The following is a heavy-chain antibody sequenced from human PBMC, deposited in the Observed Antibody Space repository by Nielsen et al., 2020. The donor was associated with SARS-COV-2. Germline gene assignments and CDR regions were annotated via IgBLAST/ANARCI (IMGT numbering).Heavy chain of an antibody. CDR3: ARDLGYCSGGSCYFYYYYYGMDV. CDR2: IWYDGSNK. J-gene: IGHJ6*02. Sequence: GESLKISCAASGFTFSSYGMHWVRQAPGKGLEWVAVIWYDGSNKYYADSVKGRFTISRDNSKNTLYLQMNSLRAEDTAVYYCARDLGYCSGGSCYFYYYYYGMDVWGQGTTVTVSS. V-gene: IGHV3-33*01. D-gene: IGHD2-15*01. CDR1: GFTFSSYG.